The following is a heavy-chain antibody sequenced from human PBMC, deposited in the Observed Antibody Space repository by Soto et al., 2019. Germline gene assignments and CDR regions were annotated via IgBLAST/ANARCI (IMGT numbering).Heavy chain of an antibody. CDR3: AKDLSPSSGDYYGYFDY. Sequence: EVQLLESGGGLVQPGGSLRLSCVASGFTFSRYGMNWVRQAPGKGLEWVSAISGSGDNTYYADSVKGRFTISRDNSKNTLYLQMHSLRAEDTAVYYCAKDLSPSSGDYYGYFDYWGQGTLVTVSS. V-gene: IGHV3-23*01. CDR2: ISGSGDNT. J-gene: IGHJ4*02. CDR1: GFTFSRYG. D-gene: IGHD1-26*01.